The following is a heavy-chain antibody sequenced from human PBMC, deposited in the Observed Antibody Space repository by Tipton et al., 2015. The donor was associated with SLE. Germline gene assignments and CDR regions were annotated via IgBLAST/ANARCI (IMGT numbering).Heavy chain of an antibody. CDR3: ARSRDGYNADGFEI. J-gene: IGHJ3*02. CDR2: IFHTGSA. CDR1: GASISTEGYS. Sequence: TLSLTCVVSGASISTEGYSWSWIRQPPGKGLEWIGYIFHTGSAYYNPSLRSRLTISLDRSNNQFSLKVNSMTAADTAAYYCARSRDGYNADGFEIWGQGTTVTVSS. V-gene: IGHV4-30-2*01. D-gene: IGHD5-24*01.